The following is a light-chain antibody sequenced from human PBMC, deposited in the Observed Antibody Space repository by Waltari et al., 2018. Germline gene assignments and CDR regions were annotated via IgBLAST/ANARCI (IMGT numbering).Light chain of an antibody. V-gene: IGKV1-39*01. CDR2: AAS. Sequence: IQMTKSPSSLSASVGDRVTITCRASQSISSYLNWYPQKPGKAPKLLIYAASSLQSGVPSRFSGSGSGTDFTLTISSLQPEDFATYYCQQSYSTPLTFGGGTKVEIK. J-gene: IGKJ4*01. CDR1: QSISSY. CDR3: QQSYSTPLT.